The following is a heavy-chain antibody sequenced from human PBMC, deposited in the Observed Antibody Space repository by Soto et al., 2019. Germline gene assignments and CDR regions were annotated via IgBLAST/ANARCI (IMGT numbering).Heavy chain of an antibody. CDR1: GYTFTSYG. CDR3: ARYRVGGVPAVPDALDI. D-gene: IGHD2-2*01. V-gene: IGHV1-18*04. J-gene: IGHJ3*02. Sequence: ASVKVSCKASGYTFTSYGISWVRQAPGQGLEWMGWMSAYNGNTNYAQELQGKVTMTTDTSTSTSYMELRRLRSDVTAVYYCARYRVGGVPAVPDALDIGGQGTMVTVSS. CDR2: MSAYNGNT.